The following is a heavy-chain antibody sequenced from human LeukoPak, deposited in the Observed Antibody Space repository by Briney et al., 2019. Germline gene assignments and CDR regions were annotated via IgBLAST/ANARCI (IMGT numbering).Heavy chain of an antibody. CDR3: ARLQYCSGTSCYWFDP. J-gene: IGHJ5*02. V-gene: IGHV4-34*01. CDR2: INHSGST. D-gene: IGHD2-2*01. Sequence: SETLSLTCAVYGGSFSGYYWSWIRQPPGKGLEWIGEINHSGSTNYNPSLKSRVTISVDTSKNQFSLRLSSVTAADTAVYYCARLQYCSGTSCYWFDPWGQGTLVTVSS. CDR1: GGSFSGYY.